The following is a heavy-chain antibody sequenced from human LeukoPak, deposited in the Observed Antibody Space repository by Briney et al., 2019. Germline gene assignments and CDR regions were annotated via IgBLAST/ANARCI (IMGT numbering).Heavy chain of an antibody. CDR2: IGHMSRDI. V-gene: IGHV3-21*05. CDR1: GFTFNIYG. D-gene: IGHD4-11*01. J-gene: IGHJ4*02. CDR3: ARARRATGPGY. Sequence: GGSLRLSCAASGFTFNIYGINWVRQAPGKGLEWISYIGHMSRDIYYADSMRGRFTVSRDNAKNSLFLQMNSLRVQDTAVYFCARARRATGPGYWGRGTLVTVAS.